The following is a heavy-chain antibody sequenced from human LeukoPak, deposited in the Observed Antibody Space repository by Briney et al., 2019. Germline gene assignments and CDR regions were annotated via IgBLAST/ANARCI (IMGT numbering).Heavy chain of an antibody. D-gene: IGHD1-26*01. CDR3: ARDSGSGSSSDAFDI. V-gene: IGHV3-21*01. CDR2: ISSSSSYI. Sequence: PGGSLRLSCAASGFTFSSYSMNWVRQAPGKGLEWVSSISSSSSYIYYADSAKGRFTISRDNAKNSLYLQMNSLRAEDTAVYYCARDSGSGSSSDAFDIWGQGTMVTVSS. CDR1: GFTFSSYS. J-gene: IGHJ3*02.